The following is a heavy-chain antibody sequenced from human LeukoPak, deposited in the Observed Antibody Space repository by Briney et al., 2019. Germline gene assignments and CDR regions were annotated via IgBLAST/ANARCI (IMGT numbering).Heavy chain of an antibody. CDR3: ARKDGDY. J-gene: IGHJ4*02. CDR2: IYSSGST. CDR1: GGSISSYY. V-gene: IGHV4-4*07. Sequence: SSETLSLTCTVSGGSISSYYWNWIRQPAGKGLEWIGLIYSSGSTLFNPSLKSRVAMSVDLTKNQLSLKLTSVTAADTAMYYCARKDGDYWGRGTLVTVSS.